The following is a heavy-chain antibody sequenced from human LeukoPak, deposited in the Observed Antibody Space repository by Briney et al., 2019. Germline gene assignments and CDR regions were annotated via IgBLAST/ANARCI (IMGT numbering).Heavy chain of an antibody. CDR3: ARDDGGSSWSFDY. CDR2: IKQDGSEK. V-gene: IGHV3-7*01. J-gene: IGHJ4*02. CDR1: GFTFSSYW. D-gene: IGHD6-13*01. Sequence: GGSLRLSCAASGFTFSSYWMSWVRQAPGKGLEWVANIKQDGSEKYYVDSVKGRFTISRDNAKNSLYLQMNSLRAEDTAVYYCARDDGGSSWSFDYWGQGTLVTVSS.